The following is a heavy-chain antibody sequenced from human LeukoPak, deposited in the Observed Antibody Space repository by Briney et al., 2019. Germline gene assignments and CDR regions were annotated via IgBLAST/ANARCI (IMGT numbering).Heavy chain of an antibody. J-gene: IGHJ5*02. D-gene: IGHD2-15*01. CDR1: GGTFSSYA. CDR2: IIPILGIA. CDR3: ARMVSVAAAYNWFDP. V-gene: IGHV1-69*04. Sequence: SVKVSCKASGGTFSSYAISWVRQAPGQGLEWMGRIIPILGIANYAQKFQGRVTITADKSTSTAYMELSSLRSEDTAVYYCARMVSVAAAYNWFDPWGQGTLVTVSS.